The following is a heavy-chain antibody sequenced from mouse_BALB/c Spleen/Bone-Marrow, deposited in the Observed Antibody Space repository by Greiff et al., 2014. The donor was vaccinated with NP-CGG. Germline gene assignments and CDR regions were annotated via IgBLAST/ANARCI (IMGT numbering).Heavy chain of an antibody. J-gene: IGHJ3*01. CDR1: GYAFSSYW. CDR2: IYPGDGDT. Sequence: QVQLKESGAELVRPGSSVKISCKASGYAFSSYWMNWVKQRPGQGLEWIGQIYPGDGDTNYNGKFKGKATLTADKSSSTAYMQLSSITSEDSAVYFCGREGYDYDWFAYWGQGTLVTVSA. V-gene: IGHV1-80*01. D-gene: IGHD2-4*01. CDR3: GREGYDYDWFAY.